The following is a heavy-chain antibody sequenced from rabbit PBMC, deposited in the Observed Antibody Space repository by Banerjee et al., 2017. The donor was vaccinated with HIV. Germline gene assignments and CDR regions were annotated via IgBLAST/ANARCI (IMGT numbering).Heavy chain of an antibody. CDR1: GFSFSNKYV. CDR2: IYAGSSGST. CDR3: ARDPFSTDNGLVL. D-gene: IGHD7-1*01. J-gene: IGHJ4*01. V-gene: IGHV1S45*01. Sequence: QEQLEESGGDLVKPEGSLTLTCTASGFSFSNKYVMCWVRQAPGKGLEWIACIYAGSSGSTYYASWAKGRFTISKTSSTTVTLQVTSLTAADTATYFCARDPFSTDNGLVLWGPGTLVTVS.